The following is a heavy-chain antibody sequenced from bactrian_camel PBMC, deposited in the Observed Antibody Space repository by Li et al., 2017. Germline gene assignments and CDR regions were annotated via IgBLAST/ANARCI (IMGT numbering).Heavy chain of an antibody. Sequence: VQLVESGGGSVQVGGSLRLSCTAYGFDLDDSDMGWYRQAPGHECEQVATLVNDGTAYYEDPVKGRFTIAAHNKTTVYLQMTSLKPEDTGTYYCSGANYHGCAGRQGTQVTVS. D-gene: IGHD3*01. CDR1: GFDLDDSD. CDR2: TLVNDGTA. J-gene: IGHJ4*01. V-gene: IGHV3S63*01.